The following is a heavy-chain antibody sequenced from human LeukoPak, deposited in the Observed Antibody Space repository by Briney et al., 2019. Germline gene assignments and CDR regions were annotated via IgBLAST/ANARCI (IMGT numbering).Heavy chain of an antibody. CDR3: AREEVAAAGTPIDY. J-gene: IGHJ4*02. D-gene: IGHD6-13*01. CDR2: INHSGST. CDR1: GGSFSGYY. V-gene: IGHV4-34*01. Sequence: SETLSLTCAVYGGSFSGYYWSWIRQPPGKGLEWIGEINHSGSTNYNPSLKSRVTISVDTSKNQFSLKLSSVTAADTAVYYCAREEVAAAGTPIDYWGPGTLVTVSS.